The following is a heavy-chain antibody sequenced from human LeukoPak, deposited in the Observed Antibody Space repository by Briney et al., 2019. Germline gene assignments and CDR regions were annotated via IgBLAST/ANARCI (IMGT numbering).Heavy chain of an antibody. CDR1: GGSFSGYY. CDR2: INHSGST. D-gene: IGHD4-17*01. J-gene: IGHJ6*04. V-gene: IGHV4-34*01. CDR3: ATSSGLYGDYDYYYYYYGMDV. Sequence: PSETLSLTCAVYGGSFSGYYWSWIRQPPGKGLEWIGEINHSGSTNYNPSLKSRVTISVDTSKNQFSLKLSSVTAADTAVYYCATSSGLYGDYDYYYYYYGMDVWGKGTTVTVSS.